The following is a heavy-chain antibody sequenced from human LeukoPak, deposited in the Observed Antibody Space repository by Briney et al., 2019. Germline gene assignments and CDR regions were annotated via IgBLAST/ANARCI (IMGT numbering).Heavy chain of an antibody. D-gene: IGHD3-10*01. CDR1: GFTFSSYA. J-gene: IGHJ6*03. Sequence: GGSLRLSCAASGFTFSSYAMHWVRQAPGKGLEWVSSISSRSTYIYYADSMKGRFTISRDNAKNSLYLQMNSLRAEDTAVYYCARSPGGTYYYYYMDVWGKVTTVTVSS. V-gene: IGHV3-21*01. CDR2: ISSRSTYI. CDR3: ARSPGGTYYYYYMDV.